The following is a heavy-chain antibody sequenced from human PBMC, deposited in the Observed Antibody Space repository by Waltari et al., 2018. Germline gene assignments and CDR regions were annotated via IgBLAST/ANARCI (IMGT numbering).Heavy chain of an antibody. CDR2: FFDDVTK. CDR1: GCAISGSSRY. V-gene: IGHV4-39*06. J-gene: IGHJ3*01. D-gene: IGHD1-26*01. Sequence: LQLRESGSGLVTPWGTLSVTCTVSGCAISGSSRYWGGIRQPPGNGLEWIGSFFDDVTKYYHPSIKGQVHVSGDTSQNQFPLEVNHLTAADQAVYYCASEGYCGRYTCDPGLWRNGTMVIVSS. CDR3: ASEGYCGRYTCDPGL.